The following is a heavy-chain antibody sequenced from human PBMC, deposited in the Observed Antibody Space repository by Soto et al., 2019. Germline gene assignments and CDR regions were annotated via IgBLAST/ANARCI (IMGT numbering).Heavy chain of an antibody. D-gene: IGHD6-19*01. CDR2: IIPMFGIA. CDR1: GGTFSSYT. CDR3: AIYSSGSDY. J-gene: IGHJ4*02. Sequence: QVQLVQSGAEVKKPGSSVKVSCKASGGTFSSYTISWVRQAPGQGLEWMGRIIPMFGIANYAEKFKGRVTITAEKSTSTPFMELSSLRSEDTAVYYCAIYSSGSDYWGQGTLVTVSS. V-gene: IGHV1-69*02.